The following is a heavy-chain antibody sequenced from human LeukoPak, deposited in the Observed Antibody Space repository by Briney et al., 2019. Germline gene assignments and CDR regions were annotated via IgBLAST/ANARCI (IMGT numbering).Heavy chain of an antibody. CDR1: GFTFNNYA. CDR2: VSGDGQRT. J-gene: IGHJ4*02. D-gene: IGHD1-14*01. Sequence: GGSLRLSCAASGFTFNNYAMNWVRQTPGKGLQWVSAVSGDGQRTFYADSVKGRFTIFRDNSMNTLSLQMTSLRVEDTAVYYCAKEQDNLLLLSHFDSWGQGILVTVSA. V-gene: IGHV3-23*01. CDR3: AKEQDNLLLLSHFDS.